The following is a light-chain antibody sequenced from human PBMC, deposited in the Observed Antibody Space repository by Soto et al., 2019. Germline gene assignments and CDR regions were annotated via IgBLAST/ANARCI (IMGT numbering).Light chain of an antibody. J-gene: IGKJ1*01. CDR3: QQRSNWPPT. CDR1: QSVSSY. Sequence: EIVLTQSPATLPLSPGERATLSSRASQSVSSYLAWYQQKPGQAPRLLIYDASNRATGIPARFSGSGSGTDFTLTISSLEPEDFAVYYCQQRSNWPPTFGQGTKVEIK. V-gene: IGKV3-11*01. CDR2: DAS.